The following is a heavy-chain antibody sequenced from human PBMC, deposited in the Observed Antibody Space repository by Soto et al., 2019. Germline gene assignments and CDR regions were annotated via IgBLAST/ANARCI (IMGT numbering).Heavy chain of an antibody. CDR2: IYYNGRT. D-gene: IGHD5-12*01. J-gene: IGHJ3*02. V-gene: IGHV4-39*01. CDR1: GGSINNTNYS. Sequence: SETRSLTCSVSGGSINNTNYSWVWIRQPPGKGLEWIGMIYYNGRTYYSESLKSRVTISVAPSKNQISLKVTPVTAADRAVYYCARSYERWLQLTRQGAFDIWGQGTMVTVSS. CDR3: ARSYERWLQLTRQGAFDI.